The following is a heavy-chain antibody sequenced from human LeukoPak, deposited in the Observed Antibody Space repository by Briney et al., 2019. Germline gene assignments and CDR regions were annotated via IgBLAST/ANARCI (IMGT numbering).Heavy chain of an antibody. V-gene: IGHV3-21*04. CDR1: GFTFSRYS. J-gene: IGHJ4*02. Sequence: GGSLRLSCAASGFTFSRYSVNWVRQAPGKGLEWVSCIIDSSRHIYYAASVKGRFTISRDNAKSSASLQMNSLRAEDTAVYFCAILSWDGRGSFYWGQGALVTVSS. CDR3: AILSWDGRGSFY. CDR2: IIDSSRHI. D-gene: IGHD2/OR15-2a*01.